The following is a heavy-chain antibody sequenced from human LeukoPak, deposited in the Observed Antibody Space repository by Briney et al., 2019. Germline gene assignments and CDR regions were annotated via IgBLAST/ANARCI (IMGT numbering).Heavy chain of an antibody. CDR1: GFTFSSYS. CDR2: ISSSSSTI. D-gene: IGHD1-1*01. CDR3: ARAGTGTTSGSNWFDP. V-gene: IGHV3-48*01. J-gene: IGHJ5*02. Sequence: GGSLRLSCAASGFTFSSYSMNWVRQAPGKGLEWVSYISSSSSTIYYADSVKGRFTISRDNAKNSLYLQMNSLRAEDTAGYYCARAGTGTTSGSNWFDPWGQGTLVTVSS.